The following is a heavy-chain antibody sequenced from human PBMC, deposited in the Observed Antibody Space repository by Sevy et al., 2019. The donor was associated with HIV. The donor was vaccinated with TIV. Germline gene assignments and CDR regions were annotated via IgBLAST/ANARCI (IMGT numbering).Heavy chain of an antibody. V-gene: IGHV3-23*01. CDR3: AKDQGDYVWGTFRDY. D-gene: IGHD3-16*02. CDR2: LSGSGGST. J-gene: IGHJ4*02. CDR1: GFTFSIYA. Sequence: GGSLRLSCAASGFTFSIYAMSWVRQAPGKGLEWVSGLSGSGGSTYYADSVKGRITVSRDNSKNTLYLQMNSLRAEDTAVYYCAKDQGDYVWGTFRDYWGQGTLVTVSS.